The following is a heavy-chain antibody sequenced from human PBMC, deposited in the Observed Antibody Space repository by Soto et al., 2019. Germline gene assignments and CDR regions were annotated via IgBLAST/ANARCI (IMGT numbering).Heavy chain of an antibody. V-gene: IGHV3-33*01. CDR3: GRDAPPRLLATGLLF. D-gene: IGHD1-26*01. CDR2: IWYDGSNK. Sequence: AGGSLRLSCAASGFTFSSYGMHWVRQAPGKGLEWVAVIWYDGSNKYYADSVKGRFTISRDNSKNTLYLQMNSLRAEDTAVYCCGRDAPPRLLATGLLFWGQGTLVAVSS. J-gene: IGHJ4*02. CDR1: GFTFSSYG.